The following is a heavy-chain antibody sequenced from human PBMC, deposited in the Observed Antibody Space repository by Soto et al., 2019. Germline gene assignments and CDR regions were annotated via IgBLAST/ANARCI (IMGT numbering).Heavy chain of an antibody. D-gene: IGHD4-17*01. V-gene: IGHV4-34*01. CDR1: GGSFSGYY. CDR3: SGGGDYERGAFDI. J-gene: IGHJ3*02. Sequence: SETLSLTCAVYGGSFSGYYWSWIRQPPGMGLGWIGEINHRGSTNYKPSLKSRDTISVDTSKNQFSLKLSSVTAADTAVYYCSGGGDYERGAFDIWGQGTMATVSS. CDR2: INHRGST.